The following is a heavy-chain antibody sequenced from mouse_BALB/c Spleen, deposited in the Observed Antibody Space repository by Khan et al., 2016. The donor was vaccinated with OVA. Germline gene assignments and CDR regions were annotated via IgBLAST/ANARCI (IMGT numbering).Heavy chain of an antibody. D-gene: IGHD1-1*02. CDR3: TRSGYGAFAY. CDR2: INPSNGGT. J-gene: IGHJ3*01. Sequence: QVQLQQSGAELVKPGASVRLSCKASGYTFTSYYLYWVKQRPRHGLEWIGDINPSNGGTNFNENFKTKATLTVDKSSSTAYMQLSSLTSEDSAVYYCTRSGYGAFAYWGQGTLVTVSA. CDR1: GYTFTSYY. V-gene: IGHV1S81*02.